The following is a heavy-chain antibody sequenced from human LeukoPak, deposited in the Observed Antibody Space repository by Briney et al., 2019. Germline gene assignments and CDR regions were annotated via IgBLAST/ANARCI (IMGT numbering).Heavy chain of an antibody. V-gene: IGHV4-38-2*02. CDR2: IYHSGST. Sequence: SETLSLTCTVSGYSISSGYYWGWIRQPPGKGLEWIGSIYHSGSTYYNPSLKSRVTISVDTSKNQFSLKLSSVTAADTAVYYCARAPFEYYDFWSGYHNPHFDYWGQGTLVTVSS. D-gene: IGHD3-3*01. CDR3: ARAPFEYYDFWSGYHNPHFDY. J-gene: IGHJ4*02. CDR1: GYSISSGYY.